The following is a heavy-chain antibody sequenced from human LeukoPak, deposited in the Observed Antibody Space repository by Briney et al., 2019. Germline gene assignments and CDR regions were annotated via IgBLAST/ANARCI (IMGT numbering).Heavy chain of an antibody. CDR3: ARDLYDYVWGSYPPGY. V-gene: IGHV3-7*01. D-gene: IGHD3-16*02. CDR1: GFTFSSYW. J-gene: IGHJ4*02. Sequence: PGGSLRLSCAASGFTFSSYWMSWVRRAPGKGLEWVANIKQDGSEKYYVDSVKGRFTISRDNAKNSLYLQMNSLRAEDTAVYYCARDLYDYVWGSYPPGYWGQGTLVTVSS. CDR2: IKQDGSEK.